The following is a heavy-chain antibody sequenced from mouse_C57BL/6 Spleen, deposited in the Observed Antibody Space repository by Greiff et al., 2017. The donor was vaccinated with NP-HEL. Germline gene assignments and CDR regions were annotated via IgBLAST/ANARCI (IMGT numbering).Heavy chain of an antibody. D-gene: IGHD2-4*01. CDR2: IYPRDGST. CDR3: AREGGYDYDPFDY. J-gene: IGHJ2*01. V-gene: IGHV1-78*01. CDR1: GYTFTDHT. Sequence: VKLQESDAELVKPGASVKISCKVSGYTFTDHTIHWMKQRPEQGLEWIGYIYPRDGSTKYNEKFKGKATLTADKSSSTAYMQLNSLTSEDSAVYFCAREGGYDYDPFDYWGQGTTLTVSS.